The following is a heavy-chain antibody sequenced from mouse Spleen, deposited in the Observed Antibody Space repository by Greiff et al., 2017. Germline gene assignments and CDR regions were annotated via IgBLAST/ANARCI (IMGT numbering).Heavy chain of an antibody. CDR3: ARDYGILSLDY. D-gene: IGHD1-1*02. V-gene: IGHV1-82*01. J-gene: IGHJ2*01. CDR2: IYPGDGDT. CDR1: GYAFSSSW. Sequence: VQLQQSGPELVKPGASVKISCKASGYAFSSSWMNWVKQRPGKGLEWIGRIYPGDGDTNYNGKFKGKATLTADKSSSTAYMQLSSLTSEDSAVYFCARDYGILSLDYWGQGTTLTVSS.